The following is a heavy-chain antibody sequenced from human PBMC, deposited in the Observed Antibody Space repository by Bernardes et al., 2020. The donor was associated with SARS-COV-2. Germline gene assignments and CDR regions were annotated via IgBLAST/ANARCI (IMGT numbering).Heavy chain of an antibody. V-gene: IGHV3-15*01. D-gene: IGHD3-3*01. J-gene: IGHJ4*02. CDR2: LKSKSSGGTA. Sequence: GGSLRLSCAASGFTFNTAWLSWFRQPPGKRLEWVGRLKSKSSGGTADYAPAVKDRFIISRDDSTNTLYLQLNSLQAEDTAVYYCTTGSLFGITTSAEDFWGRGTLVTVSS. CDR3: TTGSLFGITTSAEDF. CDR1: GFTFNTAW.